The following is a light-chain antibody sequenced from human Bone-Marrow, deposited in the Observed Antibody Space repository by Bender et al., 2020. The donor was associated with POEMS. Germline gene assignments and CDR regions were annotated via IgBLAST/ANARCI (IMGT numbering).Light chain of an antibody. CDR1: SSNIGAHA. V-gene: IGLV1-44*01. CDR2: SSH. CDR3: AVWDDSLDGWV. Sequence: QSVLTQPPSASGTPGQRVTISCSGGSSNIGAHAVNWYQHLPGTAPKLLLYSSHRRPSEVPDRFSGSRSGTSASLAISGLQSEDEAVYYCAVWDDSLDGWVFGGGTKLTVL. J-gene: IGLJ3*02.